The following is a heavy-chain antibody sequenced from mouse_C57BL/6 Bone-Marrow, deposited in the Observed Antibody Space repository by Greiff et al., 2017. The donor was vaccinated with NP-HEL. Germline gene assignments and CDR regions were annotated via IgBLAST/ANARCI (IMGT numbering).Heavy chain of an antibody. CDR2: ISSGGDYI. CDR3: TRYYDYDETFAY. V-gene: IGHV5-9-1*02. D-gene: IGHD2-4*01. J-gene: IGHJ3*01. Sequence: EVKLVESGEGLVKPGGSLKLSCAASGFTFSSYAMSWVRQTPEKRLEWVAYISSGGDYIYYADTVKGRFTISRDNARNTLYLQMSSLKSEDTAMYYCTRYYDYDETFAYWGQGTLVTVSA. CDR1: GFTFSSYA.